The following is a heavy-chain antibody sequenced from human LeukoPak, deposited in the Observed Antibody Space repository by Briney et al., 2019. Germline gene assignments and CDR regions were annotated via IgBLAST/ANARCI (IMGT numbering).Heavy chain of an antibody. CDR3: TTDLGLTMIRGVIVS. J-gene: IGHJ5*01. CDR1: GFTFTNAW. V-gene: IGHV3-15*01. D-gene: IGHD3-10*01. Sequence: GGSLRLSCAASGFTFTNAWMNWVRQAPGKGLAWVGRIKSKSDGETTDYAAPVKGRFTMSRDDSKATVYLQMNYLEAKDTAVYYCTTDLGLTMIRGVIVSWGQGALVTVSS. CDR2: IKSKSDGETT.